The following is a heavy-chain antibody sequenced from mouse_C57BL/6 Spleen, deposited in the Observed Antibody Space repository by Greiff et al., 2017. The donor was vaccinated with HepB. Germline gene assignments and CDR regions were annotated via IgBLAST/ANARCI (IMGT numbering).Heavy chain of an antibody. D-gene: IGHD2-4*01. V-gene: IGHV5-17*01. CDR3: ARGDYDED. CDR2: ISSGSSTI. CDR1: GFTFSDYG. Sequence: EVKLMESGGGLVKPGGSLKLSCAASGFTFSDYGMHWVRQAPEKGLEWVAYISSGSSTIYYADTVKGRFTISRDNAKNTLFLQMTRLRSEDTAMYYCARGDYDEDWGQGTLVTVSA. J-gene: IGHJ3*01.